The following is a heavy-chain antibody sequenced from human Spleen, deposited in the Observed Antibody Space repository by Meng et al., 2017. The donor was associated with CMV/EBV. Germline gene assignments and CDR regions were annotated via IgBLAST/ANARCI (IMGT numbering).Heavy chain of an antibody. Sequence: SGPTLVKPTETLTLTCTVSGFSLSNARMGVSWIRQPPGKAPEWLAHIFSNDEKSYSTSLKSRLTISKDTSKSQVVLTMTNMDPVDTATYYCARINRPDSRVGWFDPWSQGTLVTVSS. CDR2: IFSNDEK. CDR3: ARINRPDSRVGWFDP. J-gene: IGHJ5*02. V-gene: IGHV2-26*01. CDR1: GFSLSNARMG. D-gene: IGHD1-14*01.